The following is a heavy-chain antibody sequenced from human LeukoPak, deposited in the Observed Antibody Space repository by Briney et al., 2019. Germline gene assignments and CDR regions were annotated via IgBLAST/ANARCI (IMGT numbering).Heavy chain of an antibody. CDR1: GGSISSYY. Sequence: SETLSLTCTVSGGSISSYYWSWIRQPPGKGLEWIGYIYYSGSTNYNPSLKSRVTISVDTSKNQFSLKLSSVTAADTAVYYCAKYTRGKNGMDVWGQGTTVTVSS. J-gene: IGHJ6*02. V-gene: IGHV4-59*08. D-gene: IGHD1-26*01. CDR3: AKYTRGKNGMDV. CDR2: IYYSGST.